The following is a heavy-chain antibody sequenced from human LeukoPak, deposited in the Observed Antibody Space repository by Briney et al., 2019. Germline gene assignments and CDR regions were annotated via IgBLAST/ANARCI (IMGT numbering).Heavy chain of an antibody. J-gene: IGHJ4*02. Sequence: GGSLRLSCAASGFTFSSYSMNWVRQAPGKGLEWVSSISGSSNYTYYADSVKGRFTISRDNAKNSLYLQMNSLRAEDTAVYYCARSNSLDYWGQGTLVTVSS. D-gene: IGHD4-11*01. CDR1: GFTFSSYS. V-gene: IGHV3-21*01. CDR3: ARSNSLDY. CDR2: ISGSSNYT.